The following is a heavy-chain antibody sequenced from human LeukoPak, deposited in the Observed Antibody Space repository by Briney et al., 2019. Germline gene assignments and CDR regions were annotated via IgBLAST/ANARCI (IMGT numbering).Heavy chain of an antibody. D-gene: IGHD3-10*01. CDR1: GGSFSDYY. V-gene: IGHV4-34*01. J-gene: IGHJ4*02. CDR2: VNHSGST. CDR3: ARGLLQISCTGVTQFDY. Sequence: SETLSLTCAVYGGSFSDYYWSWIRQPPGKGLEWIGEVNHSGSTNYNPSLKSRVIISVDTSKNQFSLKVSSVTAAETAVYYCARGLLQISCTGVTQFDYWGQGILVTVSS.